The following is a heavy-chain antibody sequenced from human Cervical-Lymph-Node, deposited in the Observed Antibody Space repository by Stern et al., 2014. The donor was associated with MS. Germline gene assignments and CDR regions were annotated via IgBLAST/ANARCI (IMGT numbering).Heavy chain of an antibody. D-gene: IGHD3-16*01. V-gene: IGHV3-21*02. CDR3: TTLRLGDLPVDY. J-gene: IGHJ4*02. Sequence: EVQLVESGGGLVKPGGSLRLSCAVSGFIFSSYSMSWVRQAPGKGLEWVASISNSSSHTFYADSVRGRFTTSRDNAKNSLYLHMSSLRAEDMGLYYCTTLRLGDLPVDYWGQGTLVTVSS. CDR1: GFIFSSYS. CDR2: ISNSSSHT.